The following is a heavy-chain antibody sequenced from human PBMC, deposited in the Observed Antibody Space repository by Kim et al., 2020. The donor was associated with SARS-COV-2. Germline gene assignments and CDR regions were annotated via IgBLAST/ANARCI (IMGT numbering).Heavy chain of an antibody. Sequence: YADAVEGRFTISRDNSKNTLYLQMNSRRAEDTAVYYCAKGYYDSSAYFDYWGQGTLVTVSS. V-gene: IGHV3-30*02. D-gene: IGHD3-22*01. J-gene: IGHJ4*02. CDR3: AKGYYDSSAYFDY.